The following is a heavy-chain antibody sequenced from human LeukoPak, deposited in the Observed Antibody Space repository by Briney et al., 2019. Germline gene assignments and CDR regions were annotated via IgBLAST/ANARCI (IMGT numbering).Heavy chain of an antibody. CDR2: IYYSGST. Sequence: SQTLSLTCTVSGGSISSGGYYWSWIRQHPGTGLEWIGYIYYSGSTYYNPSLKSRVTISVDTSKNQFSPKLSSVAAADTAVYYCARGSELLPVDYWGQGTLVTVSS. V-gene: IGHV4-31*03. J-gene: IGHJ4*02. D-gene: IGHD2-15*01. CDR1: GGSISSGGYY. CDR3: ARGSELLPVDY.